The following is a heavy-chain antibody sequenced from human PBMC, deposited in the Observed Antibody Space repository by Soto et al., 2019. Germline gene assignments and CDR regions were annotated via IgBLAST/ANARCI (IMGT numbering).Heavy chain of an antibody. CDR1: GGSFSGYY. J-gene: IGHJ1*01. D-gene: IGHD6-13*01. V-gene: IGHV4-34*01. Sequence: QVQLQQWGAGLLKPSETLSLTCAVYGGSFSGYYWSWIRQPPGKGLEWIGEINHSGSTNYNPSLKKRVTISADTSTHNFSLQLSSVTAADTAVYYCATGRIPCIAPPQHWGQGTLVTVSS. CDR2: INHSGST. CDR3: ATGRIPCIAPPQH.